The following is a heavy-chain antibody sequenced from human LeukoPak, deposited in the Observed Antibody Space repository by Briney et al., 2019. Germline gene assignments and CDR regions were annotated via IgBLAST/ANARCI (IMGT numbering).Heavy chain of an antibody. Sequence: SETLSLTCTVSGGSISSSSYYWGWIRQPPGKGLEWIGSIYYSGSTYYNPSLKSRVAISVDRSKNQFSLKLSSVTAADTAVYYCAREVRYSSSWIFDYWGQGTLVTVSS. J-gene: IGHJ4*02. CDR1: GGSISSSSYY. V-gene: IGHV4-39*07. CDR2: IYYSGST. CDR3: AREVRYSSSWIFDY. D-gene: IGHD6-13*01.